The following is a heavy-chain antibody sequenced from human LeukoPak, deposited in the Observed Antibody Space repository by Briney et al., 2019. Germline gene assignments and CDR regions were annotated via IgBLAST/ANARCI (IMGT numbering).Heavy chain of an antibody. CDR3: AKDLEVGSGPEDYYYGMDV. D-gene: IGHD6-19*01. CDR2: ISYDGSNK. CDR1: GFTFSSYS. J-gene: IGHJ6*02. Sequence: GGSLRLSCAASGFTFSSYSMNWVRQAPGKGLEWVAVISYDGSNKYYADSVKGRFTISRDNSKNTLYLQMNSLRAEDTAVYYCAKDLEVGSGPEDYYYGMDVWGQGTTVTVSS. V-gene: IGHV3-30*18.